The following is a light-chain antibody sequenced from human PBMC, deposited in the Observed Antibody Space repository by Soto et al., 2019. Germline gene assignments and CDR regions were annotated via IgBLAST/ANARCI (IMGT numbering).Light chain of an antibody. V-gene: IGKV1-5*01. Sequence: DIQMTQSPSTLSASVGDRVTITCRASQSISSWLAWYQQKPGKAPKLLIYDSSSLESGVPSRFSGSGSGTEFPLTISSLQPDDFATDYCQQYNSYTNTFGQGTKLEIK. CDR1: QSISSW. CDR3: QQYNSYTNT. J-gene: IGKJ2*01. CDR2: DSS.